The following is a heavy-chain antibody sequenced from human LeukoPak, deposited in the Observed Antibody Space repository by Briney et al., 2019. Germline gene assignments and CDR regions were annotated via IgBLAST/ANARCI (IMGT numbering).Heavy chain of an antibody. CDR1: GGSISSSSYY. CDR2: IHYSGST. V-gene: IGHV4-39*07. J-gene: IGHJ4*02. Sequence: PSETLSLTCTVSGGSISSSSYYWAWIRQPPGKGLEWIGSIHYSGSTYYNPSLQSRVTISIDTSKNQFSLKLRFVTAADTAVYYCARSTYSLFDYWGQGTLVTVSS. CDR3: ARSTYSLFDY. D-gene: IGHD2-21*01.